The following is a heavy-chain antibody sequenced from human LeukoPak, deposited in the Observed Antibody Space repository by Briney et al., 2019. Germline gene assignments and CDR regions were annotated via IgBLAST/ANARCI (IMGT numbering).Heavy chain of an antibody. D-gene: IGHD5-18*01. J-gene: IGHJ4*02. V-gene: IGHV3-30*02. CDR2: IRYDGSNK. CDR3: AKASLIRGRVQLWPFDY. Sequence: GGSLRLSCAASGFNFSSYAMSWVRQAPGKGLEWVAFIRYDGSNKYYADSVKGRFTISRDNSKNTLYLQMNSLRAEDTAVYYCAKASLIRGRVQLWPFDYWGQGTPVTVSS. CDR1: GFNFSSYA.